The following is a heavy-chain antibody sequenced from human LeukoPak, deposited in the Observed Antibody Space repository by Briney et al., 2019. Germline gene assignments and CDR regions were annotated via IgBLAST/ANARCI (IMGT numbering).Heavy chain of an antibody. CDR2: IYYSGST. D-gene: IGHD6-13*01. CDR3: ARGRRYSSSWFDY. Sequence: SETLSLTCTVSGGSISSGDYYWSWIRQPPGKGLEWIGYIYYSGSTYYNPSLKSRVTISVDTSKNQFSLKLSAVTAADTAVYYCARGRRYSSSWFDYWGQGTLVTVSS. V-gene: IGHV4-30-4*08. CDR1: GGSISSGDYY. J-gene: IGHJ5*01.